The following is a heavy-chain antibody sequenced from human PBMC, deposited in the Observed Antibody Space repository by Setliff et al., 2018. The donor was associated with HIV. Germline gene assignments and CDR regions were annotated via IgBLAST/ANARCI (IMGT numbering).Heavy chain of an antibody. CDR1: GHTFTGYY. V-gene: IGHV1-2*06. Sequence: ASVKVSCKASGHTFTGYYLHWVRQAPGQGLEWMGRINPNSGGTNYAQKFQGRVTMTRDTSITTAYMELSRLRSDDTAGYYCARVTFYGSANYYPFDPWGQGTLVTVSS. J-gene: IGHJ5*02. CDR3: ARVTFYGSANYYPFDP. D-gene: IGHD3-10*01. CDR2: INPNSGGT.